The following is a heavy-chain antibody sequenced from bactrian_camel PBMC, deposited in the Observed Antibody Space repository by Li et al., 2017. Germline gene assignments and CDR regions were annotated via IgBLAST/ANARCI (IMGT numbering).Heavy chain of an antibody. Sequence: HVQLVESGGGLVEPGGSLRLSCVASGFTVSNEIMKWHRQAPGKEPEWVSSIGGDSAVRGNSATRYADSVKGRFTISQDSNWNRVYLQMNSLKPEDTAIYYCAAETTYVGCGTWSAYNRWGQGTQVTVS. CDR3: AAETTYVGCGTWSAYNR. CDR2: IGGDSAVRGNSAT. D-gene: IGHD1*01. CDR1: GFTVSNEI. V-gene: IGHV3S6*01. J-gene: IGHJ4*01.